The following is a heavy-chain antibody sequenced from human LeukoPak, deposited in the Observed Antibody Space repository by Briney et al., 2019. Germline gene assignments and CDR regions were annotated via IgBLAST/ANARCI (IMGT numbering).Heavy chain of an antibody. CDR3: AREIPPGLEAGDYANPGAFDI. Sequence: PSETLSLTCTVSGGSISSGSYYWSWIRQPAGKGLEWIGRIYTSGSTNYNPSLKSRVTISVDTSKNQFSLKLSSVTAADTAVYYCAREIPPGLEAGDYANPGAFDIWGQGTMVTVSS. CDR1: GGSISSGSYY. J-gene: IGHJ3*02. CDR2: IYTSGST. D-gene: IGHD4-17*01. V-gene: IGHV4-61*02.